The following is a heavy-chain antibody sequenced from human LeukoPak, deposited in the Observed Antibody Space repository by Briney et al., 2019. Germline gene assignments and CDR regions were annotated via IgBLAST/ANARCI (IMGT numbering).Heavy chain of an antibody. V-gene: IGHV4-30-2*01. D-gene: IGHD2/OR15-2a*01. CDR3: ARVTFRTFDY. CDR1: GGSISSGGYS. Sequence: SETLSLTCAVSGGSISSGGYSWSWIRQPPGKGLEWIGYIYHSGSTYYNPSLKSRVTISVDRSKNQFSLKLSSVTAADTAVYYCARVTFRTFDYWGQGTLVTVSS. J-gene: IGHJ4*02. CDR2: IYHSGST.